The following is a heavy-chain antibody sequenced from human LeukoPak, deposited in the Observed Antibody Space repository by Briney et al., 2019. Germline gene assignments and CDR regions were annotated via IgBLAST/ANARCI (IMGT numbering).Heavy chain of an antibody. J-gene: IGHJ5*02. D-gene: IGHD3-10*01. CDR3: ARSISMVRGVTNWFDP. Sequence: SETLSLTCTVSGGSLSSSSYYWGWIRQPPGKGLEWIGSIYYSGSTYYNPSLKSRVTISVDTSKNQFSLKLSSVTAADTAVYYCARSISMVRGVTNWFDPWGQGTLVTVSS. CDR1: GGSLSSSSYY. CDR2: IYYSGST. V-gene: IGHV4-39*07.